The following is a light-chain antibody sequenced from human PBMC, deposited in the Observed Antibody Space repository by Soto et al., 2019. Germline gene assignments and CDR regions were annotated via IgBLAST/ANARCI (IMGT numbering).Light chain of an antibody. CDR1: RSISAW. V-gene: IGKV1-5*03. J-gene: IGKJ1*01. CDR2: KAS. CDR3: QQYNTYSGT. Sequence: DIQMTQSPSTLSASVGDRVTITCRASRSISAWLAWYQQKPGKAPKLLISKASSLESGVPSRFSGSGSGTEFTLTITSLQPDDFATYYCQQYNTYSGTFGQGPKVEIK.